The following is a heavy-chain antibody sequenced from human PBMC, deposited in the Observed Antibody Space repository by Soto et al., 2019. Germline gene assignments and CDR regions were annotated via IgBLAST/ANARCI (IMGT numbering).Heavy chain of an antibody. J-gene: IGHJ4*02. D-gene: IGHD7-27*01. CDR3: GLAPRGTGDHDY. Sequence: EVQVWESGGGLVQPGGSLRLSCAGSGFTFSSYAMSRVRQAPGKGLEWVSSISGSGGNTYYADSVKGRFTISRDNSKNTLYMQMNSLRAEDTAVYYCGLAPRGTGDHDYWGQGTLVTVSS. CDR2: ISGSGGNT. V-gene: IGHV3-23*01. CDR1: GFTFSSYA.